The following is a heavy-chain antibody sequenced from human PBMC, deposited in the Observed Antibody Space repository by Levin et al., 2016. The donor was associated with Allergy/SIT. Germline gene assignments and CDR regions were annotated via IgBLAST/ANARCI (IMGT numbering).Heavy chain of an antibody. Sequence: GGSLRLSCAASGFTFSSYGMHWVRQDPGKGLEWVAVISYDGSNKYYADSVKGRFTISRDNSKNTLFLQMSSLRPEDTAVYYCAKDAGQVQCSGGSCYYYYGMDVWGQGTTVTVSS. J-gene: IGHJ6*02. V-gene: IGHV3-30*18. D-gene: IGHD2-15*01. CDR2: ISYDGSNK. CDR3: AKDAGQVQCSGGSCYYYYGMDV. CDR1: GFTFSSYG.